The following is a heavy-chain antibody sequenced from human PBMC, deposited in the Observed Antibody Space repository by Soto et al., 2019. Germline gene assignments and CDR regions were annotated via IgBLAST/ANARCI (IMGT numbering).Heavy chain of an antibody. J-gene: IGHJ4*02. CDR3: ARPVDSVAGIDC. D-gene: IGHD6-19*01. Sequence: GASVKVSCKASGYTFTGYYMHWVRQAPGQGLEWMGWINPNSGGTDYAQKFQGRVTMTRDTSISTAYMELSRLRSDDTAVYYCARPVDSVAGIDCWGQGTLVTVSS. CDR2: INPNSGGT. V-gene: IGHV1-2*02. CDR1: GYTFTGYY.